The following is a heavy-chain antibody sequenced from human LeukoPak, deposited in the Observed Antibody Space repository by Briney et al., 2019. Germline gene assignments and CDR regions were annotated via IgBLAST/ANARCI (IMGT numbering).Heavy chain of an antibody. J-gene: IGHJ3*02. D-gene: IGHD5-18*01. V-gene: IGHV4-61*02. Sequence: PSQTLSLTCTVSGGSISSGNYSWSWIRQPAGKGLEWIVRIHASGSTNYNPSLKSRVTISLDTSENQFSLKLSSVTAADTAVYYCARQRVQLWLPRGAFDIWGQGTMVTVSS. CDR1: GGSISSGNYS. CDR2: IHASGST. CDR3: ARQRVQLWLPRGAFDI.